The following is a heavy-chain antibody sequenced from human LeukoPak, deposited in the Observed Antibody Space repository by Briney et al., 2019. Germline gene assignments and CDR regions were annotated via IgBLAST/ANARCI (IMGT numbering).Heavy chain of an antibody. CDR2: ISAYNGNT. V-gene: IGHV1-18*01. Sequence: GASVKVSCKASGYTFTSYGISWVRQAPRQGLEWMGWISAYNGNTNYAQKLQGRVTMTTDTSTSTAYMELRSLRSDDTAVYYCARDSGSSGWYGDDFDYWGQGTLVTVSS. CDR1: GYTFTSYG. CDR3: ARDSGSSGWYGDDFDY. J-gene: IGHJ4*02. D-gene: IGHD6-19*01.